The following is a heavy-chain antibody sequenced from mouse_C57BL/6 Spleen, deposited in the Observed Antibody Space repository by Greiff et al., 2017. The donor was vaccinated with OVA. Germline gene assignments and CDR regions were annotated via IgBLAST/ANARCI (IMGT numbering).Heavy chain of an antibody. CDR3: ARSDWNYFDY. D-gene: IGHD2-13*01. CDR1: GYTFTNYW. V-gene: IGHV1-63*01. Sequence: VKLQESGAELVRPGTSVKMSCKASGYTFTNYWIGWAKQRPGHGLEWIGDIYPGGGYTNYNEKFKGKATLTADKSSSTAYMQFSSLTSEDSAIYYCARSDWNYFDYWGQGTTLTVSS. CDR2: IYPGGGYT. J-gene: IGHJ2*01.